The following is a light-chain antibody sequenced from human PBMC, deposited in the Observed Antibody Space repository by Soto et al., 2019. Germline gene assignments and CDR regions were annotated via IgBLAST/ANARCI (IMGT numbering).Light chain of an antibody. CDR1: QSISNW. V-gene: IGKV1-5*03. CDR3: QHYNSYPLT. Sequence: DIQMTQSPSTLSASVGDRVTITCRASQSISNWLAWYQQKPGKAPKVLIYKASTLQSGVPSRFSGSGSGTEFTLTITSLQPDYFATYYCQHYNSYPLTFGGGTKVEIK. J-gene: IGKJ4*01. CDR2: KAS.